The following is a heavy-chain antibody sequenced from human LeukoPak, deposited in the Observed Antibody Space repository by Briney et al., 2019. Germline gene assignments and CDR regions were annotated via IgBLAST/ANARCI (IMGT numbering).Heavy chain of an antibody. D-gene: IGHD3-10*02. CDR2: ISYDGSNK. Sequence: GGSLRLSCAASGFTVSSNYMSWVRQAPGKGLEWVAVISYDGSNKYYADSVKGRFTISRDNSKNTLYLQMNSLRAEGTAVYYCARDYVYYYVDVWGKGTTVTVSS. CDR3: ARDYVYYYVDV. CDR1: GFTVSSNY. J-gene: IGHJ6*03. V-gene: IGHV3-30*05.